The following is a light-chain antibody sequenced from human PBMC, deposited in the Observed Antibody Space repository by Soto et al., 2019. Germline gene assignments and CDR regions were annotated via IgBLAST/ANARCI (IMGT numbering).Light chain of an antibody. V-gene: IGKV3-15*01. CDR2: RAS. CDR1: QSITNN. Sequence: EILMTQSPATLSVPPGERATLSCRASQSITNNLAWYQHKPGQAPRLLIYRASARATGIPARFSGSGSGTEFTLTINSLQPDDFATYYCQQYNSYWTFGQGTKVDI. CDR3: QQYNSYWT. J-gene: IGKJ1*01.